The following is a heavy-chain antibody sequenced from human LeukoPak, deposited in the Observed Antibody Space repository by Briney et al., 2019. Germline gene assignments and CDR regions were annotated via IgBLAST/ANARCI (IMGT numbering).Heavy chain of an antibody. Sequence: ASVKVSCKASGYTFTNYGITWMRQAPGQGREWMGWINTYNGNTNYAQKLQGRVTITTETSTSTAYMELRSLRSDDTAVFYCARDLVDGVGAPGAYWGQGALVTVSS. D-gene: IGHD1-26*01. CDR2: INTYNGNT. CDR1: GYTFTNYG. J-gene: IGHJ4*02. CDR3: ARDLVDGVGAPGAY. V-gene: IGHV1-18*01.